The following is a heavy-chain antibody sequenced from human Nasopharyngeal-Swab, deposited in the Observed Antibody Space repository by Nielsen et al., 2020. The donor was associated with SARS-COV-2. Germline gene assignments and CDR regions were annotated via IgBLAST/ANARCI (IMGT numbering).Heavy chain of an antibody. CDR2: ISSISGRTK. D-gene: IGHD4-23*01. CDR3: AREAAKDYGGYPDY. Sequence: GESLKISCPIPGFTFSDYYMSWIRQAPGKGLEWVSVISSISGRTKYYTISRDNAKNSVYLTLNSLRPEDTAVYYCAREAAKDYGGYPDYWGQGTLVTVSS. CDR1: GFTFSDYY. V-gene: IGHV3-11*01. J-gene: IGHJ4*02.